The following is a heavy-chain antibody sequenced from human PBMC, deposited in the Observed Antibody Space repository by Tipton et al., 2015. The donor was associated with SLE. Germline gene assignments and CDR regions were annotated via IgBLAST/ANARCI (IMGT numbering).Heavy chain of an antibody. J-gene: IGHJ5*02. CDR2: ITPIFGTT. D-gene: IGHD6-6*01. Sequence: QSGAEVRKPGSSVTVSCKASGGTFSNYPITWVRQAPGQGLEWMGGITPIFGTTNYAQKFQGRLTMTRDESTSTAYMELSSLRSDDTAVYYCAREGTTSSWFDPWGQGTLVTVSP. CDR1: GGTFSNYP. V-gene: IGHV1-69*05. CDR3: AREGTTSSWFDP.